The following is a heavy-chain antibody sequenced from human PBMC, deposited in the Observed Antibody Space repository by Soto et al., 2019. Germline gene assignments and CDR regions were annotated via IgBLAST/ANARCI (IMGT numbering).Heavy chain of an antibody. Sequence: QVQLVESGGGVVQPGRSLRLSCAASGFTFSSYGMHWVRQAPGKGLEWVAVISYDGSNKYYADSVKGRFTISRDNSKNTLYLQMNSLRADDTAVYYCAKDRSLVLDYWGQGTLVTVSS. CDR2: ISYDGSNK. D-gene: IGHD6-6*01. CDR3: AKDRSLVLDY. CDR1: GFTFSSYG. V-gene: IGHV3-30*18. J-gene: IGHJ4*02.